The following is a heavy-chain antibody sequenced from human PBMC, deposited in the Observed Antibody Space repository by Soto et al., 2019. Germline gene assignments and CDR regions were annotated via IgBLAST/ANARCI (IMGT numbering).Heavy chain of an antibody. J-gene: IGHJ3*02. Sequence: GGSLRLSCAASGFTFSSYGMHWVRQAPGKGLEWVAVIRYDGSNKYYADSVKGRFTISRDNSKNTLYLQMNSLRAEDTAVYYCARDQGGENDAFDIWGQGTMVTVSS. D-gene: IGHD2-15*01. CDR1: GFTFSSYG. V-gene: IGHV3-33*01. CDR2: IRYDGSNK. CDR3: ARDQGGENDAFDI.